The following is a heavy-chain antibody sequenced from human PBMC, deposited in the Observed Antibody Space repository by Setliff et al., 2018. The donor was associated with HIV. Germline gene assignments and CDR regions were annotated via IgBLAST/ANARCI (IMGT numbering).Heavy chain of an antibody. CDR3: ARDPTYISSWPGHAFDI. V-gene: IGHV1-18*01. CDR1: NYTFSTYA. J-gene: IGHJ3*02. D-gene: IGHD6-6*01. CDR2: ISTYYGST. Sequence: ASVKVSCKASNYTFSTYAITWVRQAPGQGLEWMGWISTYYGSTKYEQKFQGRVTMATDLSTSTAHMELRSLRSDDTAVYYCARDPTYISSWPGHAFDIWGQGTMVTVSS.